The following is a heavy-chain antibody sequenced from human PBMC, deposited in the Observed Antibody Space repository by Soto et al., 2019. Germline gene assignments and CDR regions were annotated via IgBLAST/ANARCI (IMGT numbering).Heavy chain of an antibody. Sequence: QVQLVQSGAEVKKPGTSVKVSCEASGYTFTSYDLYWVRQATGQGLEWMGWMNPKSGNTGYAQSFQGRVTMIRHTSISTAYMELSGLRSEDSAVYFCARSTRVFDLWGRGTSLTV. CDR3: ARSTRVFDL. CDR2: MNPKSGNT. CDR1: GYTFTSYD. J-gene: IGHJ2*01. V-gene: IGHV1-8*01.